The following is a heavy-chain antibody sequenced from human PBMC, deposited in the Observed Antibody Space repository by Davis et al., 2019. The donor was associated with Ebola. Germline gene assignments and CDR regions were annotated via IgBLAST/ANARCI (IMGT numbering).Heavy chain of an antibody. CDR3: ARVRRDGYNYFDS. CDR2: VSRSGNTM. D-gene: IGHD5-24*01. CDR1: GFTFSIYW. Sequence: GGSLRLSCAASGFTFSIYWMSWVRQAPGKGLEWISYVSRSGNTMYYAESVKGRFTISRDSAKNSLYLQMSTLRAEDTAVYYCARVRRDGYNYFDSWGQGTLVTVSS. J-gene: IGHJ4*02. V-gene: IGHV3-48*03.